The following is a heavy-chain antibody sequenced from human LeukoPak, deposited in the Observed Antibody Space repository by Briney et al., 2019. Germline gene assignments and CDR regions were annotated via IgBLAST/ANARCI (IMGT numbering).Heavy chain of an antibody. J-gene: IGHJ4*02. CDR2: ISYDGNNK. V-gene: IGHV3-30-3*01. CDR3: ASRHSSGWYAVDY. Sequence: GGSLRLSCAASGFTFSSYAMHWVRQAPGKGLEWVAVISYDGNNKYYADSVKGRFTISRDNSKNTLYLQMNSLRVEDTAVYYCASRHSSGWYAVDYWGQGTLVTVSS. CDR1: GFTFSSYA. D-gene: IGHD6-19*01.